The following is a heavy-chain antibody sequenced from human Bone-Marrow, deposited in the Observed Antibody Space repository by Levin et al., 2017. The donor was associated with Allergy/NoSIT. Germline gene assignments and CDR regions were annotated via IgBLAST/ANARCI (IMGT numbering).Heavy chain of an antibody. V-gene: IGHV4-34*01. J-gene: IGHJ4*02. Sequence: SETLSLTCAVYGGSFSGYYWSWIRQPPGKGLEWIGEINHSGSTNYNPSLKSRVTISVDTSKNQFSLKLSSVTAADTAVYYCARGRLRPTGRRGYCSGGSCYSVPYYFDYWGQGTLVTVSS. D-gene: IGHD2-15*01. CDR2: INHSGST. CDR3: ARGRLRPTGRRGYCSGGSCYSVPYYFDY. CDR1: GGSFSGYY.